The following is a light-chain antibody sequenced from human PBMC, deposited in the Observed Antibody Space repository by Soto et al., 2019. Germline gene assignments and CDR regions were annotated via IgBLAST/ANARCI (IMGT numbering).Light chain of an antibody. V-gene: IGKV1-33*01. CDR2: DAS. Sequence: DIQMTQAPASLSASVGDRVTISSQASQHINKNLTWYQHKPGKAPQLLIYDASNLATGVPSRFSGSGSGTHFTFTISIVQPEDFATYYCHQYHNFPITFGQGTRLEIK. CDR1: QHINKN. J-gene: IGKJ5*01. CDR3: HQYHNFPIT.